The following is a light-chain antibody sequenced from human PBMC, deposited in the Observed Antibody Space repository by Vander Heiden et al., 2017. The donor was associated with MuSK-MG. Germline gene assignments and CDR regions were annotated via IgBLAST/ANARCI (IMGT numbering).Light chain of an antibody. CDR3: QQRSDWPIT. J-gene: IGKJ5*01. V-gene: IGKV3-11*01. Sequence: EIVLTQSPATLSLSPGERATLSCRASQSISSYLAWYQQKPGQAPRLLIYDASNMATGIPARFSGSGSGTDFTLTISSLEPEDFAVDYCQQRSDWPITFGQGTQLEIK. CDR2: DAS. CDR1: QSISSY.